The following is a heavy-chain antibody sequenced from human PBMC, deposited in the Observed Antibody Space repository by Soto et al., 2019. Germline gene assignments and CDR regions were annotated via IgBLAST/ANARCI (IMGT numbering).Heavy chain of an antibody. CDR2: TYYRSKWYN. J-gene: IGHJ6*02. Sequence: SQTLSLTCAISGDSVSSNSAAWNWIRQSPSRGLEWLGRTYYRSKWYNDYAVSVKSRITINPDTSKNQFSLQLNSVTPEDTAVYYCARVVRIAVAGTRGETGYYYYGMDVWGQGTTVTVSS. CDR3: ARVVRIAVAGTRGETGYYYYGMDV. D-gene: IGHD6-19*01. CDR1: GDSVSSNSAA. V-gene: IGHV6-1*01.